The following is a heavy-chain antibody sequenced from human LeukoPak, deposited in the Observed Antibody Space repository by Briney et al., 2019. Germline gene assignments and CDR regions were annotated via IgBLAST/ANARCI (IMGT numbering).Heavy chain of an antibody. Sequence: TGGSLRLSCVASGFTFSIYSMHWVRQAPGKGLEWVAVISYDESNKFYTHSVKGRFTISRDNSKNTLYLQMNSLTAEDTAIYSCARGATNDFWTGYGWFDPWGQGTLVTVSS. CDR1: GFTFSIYS. CDR3: ARGATNDFWTGYGWFDP. J-gene: IGHJ5*02. D-gene: IGHD3/OR15-3a*01. CDR2: ISYDESNK. V-gene: IGHV3-30-3*01.